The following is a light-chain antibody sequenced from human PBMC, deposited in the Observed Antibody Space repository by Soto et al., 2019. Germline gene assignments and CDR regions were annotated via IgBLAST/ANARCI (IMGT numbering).Light chain of an antibody. V-gene: IGLV3-21*02. Sequence: SYELPQPPSVSVAPGQTARITCGGNNIGSKSVHWYQQKPGQAPVLVVYDDSDRPSGIPERFSGSNSGNTATLTISWVEAGDEADYYCQVWYSSSALVVFCGGTQLAV. J-gene: IGLJ2*01. CDR1: NIGSKS. CDR2: DDS. CDR3: QVWYSSSALVV.